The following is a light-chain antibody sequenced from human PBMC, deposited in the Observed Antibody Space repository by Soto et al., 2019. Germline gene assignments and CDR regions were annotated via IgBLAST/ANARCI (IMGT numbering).Light chain of an antibody. CDR1: SSDVGGYNY. J-gene: IGLJ2*01. CDR2: DVN. Sequence: QSVRTQPASMSGSPGQSITYSCTGTSSDVGGYNYVSWYRQHPGKAPKLMIYDVNNRPSGVSNRFSGSKSGNTASLTISGLQAEDEADYYCSSHSSSSTLVVFGGGTKLTVL. CDR3: SSHSSSSTLVV. V-gene: IGLV2-14*03.